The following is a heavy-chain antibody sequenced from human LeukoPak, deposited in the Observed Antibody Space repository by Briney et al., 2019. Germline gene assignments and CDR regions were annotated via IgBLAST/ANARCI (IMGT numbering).Heavy chain of an antibody. D-gene: IGHD5-24*01. V-gene: IGHV4-59*01. Sequence: RSSETLSLTCTVSGGSISSYYWSWIRQPPGKGLEWIGYIYYSGSTNYNPSLKSRVTISVDTSKNQFSLKLSSVTAADTAVYYCARSARGMATPDDAFDIWGQGTMVTVSS. J-gene: IGHJ3*02. CDR2: IYYSGST. CDR1: GGSISSYY. CDR3: ARSARGMATPDDAFDI.